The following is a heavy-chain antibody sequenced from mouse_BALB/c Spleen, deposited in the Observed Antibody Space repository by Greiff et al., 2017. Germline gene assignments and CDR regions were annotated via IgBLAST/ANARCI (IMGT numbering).Heavy chain of an antibody. CDR2: INPYHDGT. V-gene: IGHV1-14*01. Sequence: QLHQSPPELLHPGASVKTSSKTSGYTFTRHVMHWVKQKPGQGLEWIGYINPYHDGTKYNEKFKGKATLTSDKSSSTAYMELSSLTSEDSAVYYCARGREDYFDYWGQGTTLTVSS. J-gene: IGHJ2*01. CDR1: GYTFTRHV. CDR3: ARGREDYFDY.